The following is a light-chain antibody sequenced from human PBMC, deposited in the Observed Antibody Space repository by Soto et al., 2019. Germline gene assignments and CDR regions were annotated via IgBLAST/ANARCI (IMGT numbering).Light chain of an antibody. J-gene: IGKJ5*01. CDR3: QQYGSSPSIT. CDR1: QSVSSNY. V-gene: IGKV3-20*01. CDR2: GAS. Sequence: ESVLTQSPGTLSLSPGERATLSFRSGQSVSSNYLAWYQQKPGQAPRLLIYGASTRATGIPDRFSGSGSGTDFTLTISRLEPEDFAVYYCQQYGSSPSITFGQGTRLEIK.